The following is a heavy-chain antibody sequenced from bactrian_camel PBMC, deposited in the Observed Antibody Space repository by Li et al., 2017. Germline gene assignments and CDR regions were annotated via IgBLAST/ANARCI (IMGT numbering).Heavy chain of an antibody. D-gene: IGHD3*01. V-gene: IGHV3S26*01. CDR1: GFSYSRYC. CDR3: AADGWVERDGRCDS. J-gene: IGHJ4*01. Sequence: VQLVESGGGSVQSGRSLRLSCAASGFSYSRYCMAWFRQAPGKEREGVAATDDAGNTIYADSVKGRLTISQDNAKNTVYLQMTDLKVEDTAVYYCAADGWVERDGRCDSLSQGTQVTVS. CDR2: TDDAGNT.